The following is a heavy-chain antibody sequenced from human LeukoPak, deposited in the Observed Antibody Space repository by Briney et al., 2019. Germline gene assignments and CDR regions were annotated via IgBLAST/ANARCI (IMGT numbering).Heavy chain of an antibody. CDR1: GFTFSSYW. CDR3: ARDETGYCSSTSCYAPNWFDP. V-gene: IGHV3-7*01. D-gene: IGHD2-2*01. Sequence: GGSLRLSCAASGFTFSSYWMSWVRQAPGKGLEWVANIKQDGSEKYYVDSVKGRFTISRDNAKNSLYLQMNSPRAEDTAVYYCARDETGYCSSTSCYAPNWFDPWGQGTLVTVSS. J-gene: IGHJ5*02. CDR2: IKQDGSEK.